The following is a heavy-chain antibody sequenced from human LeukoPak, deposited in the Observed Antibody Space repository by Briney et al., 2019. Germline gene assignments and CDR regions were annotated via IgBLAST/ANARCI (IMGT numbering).Heavy chain of an antibody. CDR2: ISNNGGST. Sequence: GGSLRLSCAASGFTFSSYAMHWVRQAPGKGLEYVSAISNNGGSTYYANSVKGRFTISRDNSKNTLYLQMGSLRAEDMAVYYCARSAYSSGWYWRAFDIWGQGTMVTVSS. V-gene: IGHV3-64*01. D-gene: IGHD6-19*01. CDR1: GFTFSSYA. J-gene: IGHJ3*02. CDR3: ARSAYSSGWYWRAFDI.